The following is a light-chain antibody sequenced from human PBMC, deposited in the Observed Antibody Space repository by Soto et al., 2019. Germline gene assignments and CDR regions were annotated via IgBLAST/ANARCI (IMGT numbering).Light chain of an antibody. Sequence: IVLMQSACTLSLSPGERATLSCRASRSLSSDYLAWYQQTPGQAPRLLFYHASRRATGTPDRFSVSGSGTDFTLTISRLEPGDFAVYYCQQYGDSPSSFGQGTKVDVK. V-gene: IGKV3-20*01. CDR3: QQYGDSPSS. CDR1: RSLSSDY. CDR2: HAS. J-gene: IGKJ1*01.